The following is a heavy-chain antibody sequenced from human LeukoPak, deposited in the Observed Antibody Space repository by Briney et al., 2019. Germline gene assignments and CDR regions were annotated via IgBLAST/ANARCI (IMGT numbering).Heavy chain of an antibody. V-gene: IGHV3-30*02. CDR3: AKDGAFDY. J-gene: IGHJ4*02. CDR1: GFSFSTYG. Sequence: GGSLRLSCAASGFSFSTYGMRWVRQAPGKGLGWVAFIRYGGRDKYYVDSVRGRFTISRDNSKNTLYLQMNSLRAEDTAVYYCAKDGAFDYWGQGTLVTVSS. CDR2: IRYGGRDK.